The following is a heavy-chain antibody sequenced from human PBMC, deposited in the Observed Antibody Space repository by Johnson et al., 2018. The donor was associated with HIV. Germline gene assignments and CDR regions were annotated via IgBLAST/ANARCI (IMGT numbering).Heavy chain of an antibody. D-gene: IGHD3-3*01. Sequence: QVQLVESGGGLVQPGGSLRLACAVSGFTVSSNYMSWVRQAPGKGLEWVALISYDGSNKYYADSVKGRFTFSRDHSKNTLYLQMNSLRAEDTAVYYCARGGRWGWRGNDAFDIWGQGTMVTVSS. CDR3: ARGGRWGWRGNDAFDI. CDR1: GFTVSSNY. CDR2: ISYDGSNK. V-gene: IGHV3-30*03. J-gene: IGHJ3*02.